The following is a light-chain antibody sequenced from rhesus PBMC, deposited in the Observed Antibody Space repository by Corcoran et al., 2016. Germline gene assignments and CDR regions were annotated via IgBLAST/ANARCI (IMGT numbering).Light chain of an antibody. CDR2: EAS. J-gene: IGKJ2*01. CDR3: QHYYSTPYS. Sequence: DIQMTQSPSSLSASVGDRVTITCRASQGITNDLAWYQQKPGETPKLLIYEASSLQSGIPSRFSGSGYGTDFTLTISCLQSVDFATYYCQHYYSTPYSFSQGTKVEIK. V-gene: IGKV1-25*01. CDR1: QGITND.